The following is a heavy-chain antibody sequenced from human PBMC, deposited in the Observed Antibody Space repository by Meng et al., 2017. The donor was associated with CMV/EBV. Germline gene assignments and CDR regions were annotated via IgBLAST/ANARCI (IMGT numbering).Heavy chain of an antibody. V-gene: IGHV3-21*01. CDR1: GFTFSSYS. Sequence: GGSLRLSCAASGFTFSSYSMNWVRQAPGKGLEWVSSISSSSSYIYYADSVKGRFTISRDNAKNSLYLQMNSLRAEDTAVYYCVRDSTGYYYYGMDVWGQGTTVTVSS. CDR2: ISSSSSYI. CDR3: VRDSTGYYYYGMDV. D-gene: IGHD1-14*01. J-gene: IGHJ6*02.